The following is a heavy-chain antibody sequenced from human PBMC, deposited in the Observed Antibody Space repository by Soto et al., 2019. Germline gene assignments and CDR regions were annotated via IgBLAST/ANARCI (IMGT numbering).Heavy chain of an antibody. CDR3: EGITILGVANY. CDR2: IYYTGSI. Sequence: PSETLSLTCTVSGGSISSGHYYWTWIRQLPGKGLEWIGYIYYTGSIYYNPSLKSRLTLSIDTSKNQFSLKLSSVTAADTAVYYCEGITILGVANYWGRGTLVTVSS. CDR1: GGSISSGHYY. J-gene: IGHJ4*02. V-gene: IGHV4-31*03. D-gene: IGHD3-3*01.